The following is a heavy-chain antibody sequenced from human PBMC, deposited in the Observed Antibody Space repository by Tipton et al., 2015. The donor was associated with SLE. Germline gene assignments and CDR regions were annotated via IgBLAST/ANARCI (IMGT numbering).Heavy chain of an antibody. CDR3: ARSDVEMATIALDY. Sequence: QSGAEVKKPGASVKVSCKASGYTFIGYFIHWVRQAPGQGLEWMGWINPNTGGTNYAQKFQGRVTMTRDTSTSTVYMELSSLRSEDTAVYYCARSDVEMATIALDYWGQGTLVTVSS. CDR2: INPNTGGT. D-gene: IGHD5-24*01. CDR1: GYTFIGYF. V-gene: IGHV1-2*02. J-gene: IGHJ4*02.